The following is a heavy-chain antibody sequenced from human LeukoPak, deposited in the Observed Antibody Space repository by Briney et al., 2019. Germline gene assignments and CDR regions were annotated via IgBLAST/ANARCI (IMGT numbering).Heavy chain of an antibody. CDR1: GGSISSSSYY. CDR3: AREPVGATTFWFDP. J-gene: IGHJ5*02. CDR2: IYYSGST. Sequence: ASETLSLTCTVSGGSISSSSYYWGWIRQPPGKGLEWIGSIYYSGSTYYNPSLKSRVTISVDTSKNQFSLKLSSVTAADTAVYYCAREPVGATTFWFDPWGQGTLVTVSS. V-gene: IGHV4-39*07. D-gene: IGHD1-26*01.